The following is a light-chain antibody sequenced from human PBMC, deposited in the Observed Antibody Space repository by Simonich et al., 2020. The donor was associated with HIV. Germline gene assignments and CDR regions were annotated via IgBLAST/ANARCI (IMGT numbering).Light chain of an antibody. Sequence: EIVMTQSPATLSVFPGDRATLSCRASPSVSSNLACYQQKPGQAPRLLIYGASTRAIGIPARFSGSGSGTEFTLTINSMQSEDFAVYYCQHYYNWPPITFGQGTRLDIK. CDR1: PSVSSN. CDR2: GAS. J-gene: IGKJ5*01. V-gene: IGKV3-15*01. CDR3: QHYYNWPPIT.